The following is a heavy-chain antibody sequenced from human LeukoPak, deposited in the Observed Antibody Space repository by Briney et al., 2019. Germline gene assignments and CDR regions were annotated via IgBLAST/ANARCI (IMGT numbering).Heavy chain of an antibody. D-gene: IGHD2-2*02. Sequence: GASVKVSCKASGGTFSSYTISWVRQAPGQGLEWMGRIIPILGIANYAQKFQGRVTITADKSTSTAYMELSSLRSEDTAVYYCARDQGCSSTSCYTNYYYYYYMDVWGKGTTVTVSS. CDR2: IIPILGIA. J-gene: IGHJ6*03. V-gene: IGHV1-69*04. CDR3: ARDQGCSSTSCYTNYYYYYYMDV. CDR1: GGTFSSYT.